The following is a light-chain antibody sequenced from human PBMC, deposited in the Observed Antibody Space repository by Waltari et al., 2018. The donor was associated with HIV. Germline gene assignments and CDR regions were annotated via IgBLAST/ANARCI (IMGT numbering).Light chain of an antibody. V-gene: IGKV4-1*01. CDR1: QSVLYSSNNKNY. J-gene: IGKJ1*01. Sequence: DIVMTQSPDSLAVSLGERATINCTSSQSVLYSSNNKNYLAWYQQKPGQPPTLLIYWASTRQSVVPDRVRGSGSGTDFTLTISSLQAEDVAVYYCQQYYRTPPTFGQGTKVEIK. CDR3: QQYYRTPPT. CDR2: WAS.